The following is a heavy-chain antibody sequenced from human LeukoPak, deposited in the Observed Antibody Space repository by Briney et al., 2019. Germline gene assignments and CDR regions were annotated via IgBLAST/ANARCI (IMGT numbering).Heavy chain of an antibody. V-gene: IGHV4-59*01. J-gene: IGHJ6*03. Sequence: SETLSLTCTVSGGSISSYYWSWIRQPPGKGLEWIGYIYYSGSTNYNPSLKSRVTVSVDTSKNQFSLKLSSVTAADTAVYYCARGRSSMVRGYYYYYMDVWGKGTTVTISS. D-gene: IGHD3-10*01. CDR3: ARGRSSMVRGYYYYYMDV. CDR2: IYYSGST. CDR1: GGSISSYY.